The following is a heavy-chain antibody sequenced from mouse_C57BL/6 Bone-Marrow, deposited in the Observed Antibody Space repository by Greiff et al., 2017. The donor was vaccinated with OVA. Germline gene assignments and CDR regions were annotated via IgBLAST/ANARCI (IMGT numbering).Heavy chain of an antibody. CDR1: GFNIKDDY. CDR3: TLTAQATSSYAMDY. CDR2: IDPENGDT. V-gene: IGHV14-4*01. D-gene: IGHD3-2*02. J-gene: IGHJ4*01. Sequence: VQLKQSGAELVRPGASVKLSCTASGFNIKDDYMHWVKQRPEQGLEWIGWIDPENGDTEYASKFQGKATITADTSSNTAYLQLSSLTSEDTAVYYCTLTAQATSSYAMDYWGQGTSVTVSS.